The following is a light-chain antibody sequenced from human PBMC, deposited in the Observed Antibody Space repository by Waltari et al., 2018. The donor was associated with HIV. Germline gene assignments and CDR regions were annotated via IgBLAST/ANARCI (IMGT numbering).Light chain of an antibody. CDR3: QDYKSAPQGFT. CDR1: QGITNS. CDR2: AAS. V-gene: IGKV1-27*01. Sequence: DIQMTQSPSSLSASVGDRVTITCRASQGITNSLAWYQQIPGKVPKLLIYAASTLHSGVPSRFSGSGSGTDFTLTISSLQPEDVASYYCQDYKSAPQGFTFGAGTKVDMK. J-gene: IGKJ3*01.